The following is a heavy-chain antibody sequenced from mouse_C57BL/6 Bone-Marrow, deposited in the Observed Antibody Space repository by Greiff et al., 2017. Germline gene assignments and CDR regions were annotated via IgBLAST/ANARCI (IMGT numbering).Heavy chain of an antibody. D-gene: IGHD4-1*01. CDR3: ARDRSWDAFFDY. CDR1: GFTFSDYY. V-gene: IGHV5-16*01. CDR2: INYDGSST. J-gene: IGHJ2*01. Sequence: DVKLVESEGGLVQPGSSMKLSCTASGFTFSDYYMAWVRQVPEKGLEWVANINYDGSSTYYLDSLKSRFIISRDNAKNMLYLQMSSLKSEDTATYYCARDRSWDAFFDYWGQGTTLTVSS.